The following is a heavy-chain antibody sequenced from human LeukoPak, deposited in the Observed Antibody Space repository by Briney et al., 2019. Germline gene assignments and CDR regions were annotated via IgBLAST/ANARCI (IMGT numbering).Heavy chain of an antibody. Sequence: SETLSLTCTVSGGSISSGGYYWSWIRQPPGKGLEWIGYIYHSGSTYYNPSLKSRVTISVDRSKNQFSLKLSSVTAADTAVYYYASWVYCGGDCYSGGTNAFDIWGQGTMVTVSS. J-gene: IGHJ3*02. CDR2: IYHSGST. CDR1: GGSISSGGYY. V-gene: IGHV4-30-2*01. D-gene: IGHD2-21*02. CDR3: ASWVYCGGDCYSGGTNAFDI.